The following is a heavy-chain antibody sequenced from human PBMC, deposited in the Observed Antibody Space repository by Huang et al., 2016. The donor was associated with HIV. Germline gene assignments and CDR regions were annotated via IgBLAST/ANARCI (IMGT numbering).Heavy chain of an antibody. CDR2: IYRFESNS. CDR1: GHSLSIYW. V-gene: IGHV5-51*03. Sequence: DVPLVQSGAEVKKLGESLKISCTGAGHSLSIYWIAWVRQMPGKGVEWMVIIYRFESNSTYSPSFESNVSISVDKSINTVYLNWSSLKASDTAIYYCAKGRRAFDVWGQGTWVTVSS. J-gene: IGHJ3*01. CDR3: AKGRRAFDV.